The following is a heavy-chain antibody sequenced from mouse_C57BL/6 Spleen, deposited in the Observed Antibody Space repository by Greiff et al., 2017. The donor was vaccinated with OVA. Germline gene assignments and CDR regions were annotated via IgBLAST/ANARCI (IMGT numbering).Heavy chain of an antibody. CDR3: ARRSNLYAMDY. D-gene: IGHD2-5*01. CDR1: GFTFSSYG. J-gene: IGHJ4*01. V-gene: IGHV5-6*01. Sequence: VQLKESGGDLVKPGGSLKLSCAASGFTFSSYGMSWVRQTPDKRLEWVATISSGGSYTYYPDSVQGRFTISRDNAKNTLYLQMSSLKSEDTAMDYCARRSNLYAMDYWGQGTSVTVSS. CDR2: ISSGGSYT.